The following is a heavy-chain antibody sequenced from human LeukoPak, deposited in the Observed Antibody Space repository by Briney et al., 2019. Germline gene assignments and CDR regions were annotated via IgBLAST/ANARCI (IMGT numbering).Heavy chain of an antibody. CDR1: GGSISSYY. CDR2: IYHTGSS. CDR3: ARHPVVPAAMNY. J-gene: IGHJ4*02. D-gene: IGHD2-2*01. Sequence: PSETLSLTCTVSGGSISSYYWTWIRQPPGKGLEWIGYIYHTGSSNYNPSLESRVTISVDTSKNQFSLKLSSVTAADTAVYYCARHPVVPAAMNYWGQGTLVTVSS. V-gene: IGHV4-59*08.